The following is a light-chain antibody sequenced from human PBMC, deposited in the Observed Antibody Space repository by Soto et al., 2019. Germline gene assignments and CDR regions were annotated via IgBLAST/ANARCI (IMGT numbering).Light chain of an antibody. CDR3: QQYGTSPYT. CDR1: QSVSSNY. Sequence: ELVLTQSPCTLSLSPGESATLSCISSQSVSSNYLAWYQQKPGQAPRLLIYGASSRATGIPDRFRGSGSGADFTLTISRLEPEDFAVYYCQQYGTSPYTFGQGTKVDIK. J-gene: IGKJ2*01. V-gene: IGKV3-20*01. CDR2: GAS.